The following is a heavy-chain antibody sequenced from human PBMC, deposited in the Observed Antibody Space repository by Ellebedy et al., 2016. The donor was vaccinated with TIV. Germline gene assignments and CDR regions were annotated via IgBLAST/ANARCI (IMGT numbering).Heavy chain of an antibody. D-gene: IGHD1-14*01. CDR3: ARVWGTSKTFDP. V-gene: IGHV1-2*02. Sequence: AASVKVSCKASGYTFTGYYIHWVRQAPGQGLEWMGWINPNSGGTNHVQNFQGRVTMTRDTSISTAYMELSRLRSDDTAVYYCARVWGTSKTFDPWGQGTLVTVSS. CDR1: GYTFTGYY. CDR2: INPNSGGT. J-gene: IGHJ5*02.